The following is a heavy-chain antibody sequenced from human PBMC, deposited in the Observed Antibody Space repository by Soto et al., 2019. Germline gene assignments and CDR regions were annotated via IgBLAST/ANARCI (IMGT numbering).Heavy chain of an antibody. CDR3: AKAGDTDY. J-gene: IGHJ4*02. CDR1: GFTFDDYA. Sequence: DVQLVESGGGLVQPGRSLRLSCAASGFTFDDYAMHWVRQAPGKGLEWVSGISWNSGSIGYADSVKGRFTISRDNAKNSLYLQMNSLRAEDTALYYCAKAGDTDYWGQGTLVTVSS. CDR2: ISWNSGSI. V-gene: IGHV3-9*01. D-gene: IGHD3-10*01.